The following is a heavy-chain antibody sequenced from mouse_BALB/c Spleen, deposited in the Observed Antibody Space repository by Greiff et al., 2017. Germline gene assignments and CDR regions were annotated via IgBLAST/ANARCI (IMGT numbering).Heavy chain of an antibody. CDR1: GFTFSSYG. J-gene: IGHJ3*01. CDR3: ARPSNYYGSQAWFAY. V-gene: IGHV5-6*01. Sequence: EVMLVESGGDLVKPGGSLKLSCAASGFTFSSYGMSWVRQTPDKRLEWVATISSGGSYTYYPDSVKGRFTISRDNAKNTLYLQMSSLKSEDTAMYYCARPSNYYGSQAWFAYWGQGTLVTVSA. CDR2: ISSGGSYT. D-gene: IGHD1-1*01.